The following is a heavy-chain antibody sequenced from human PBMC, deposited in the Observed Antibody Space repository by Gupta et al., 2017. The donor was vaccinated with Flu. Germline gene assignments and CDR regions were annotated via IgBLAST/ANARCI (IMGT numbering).Heavy chain of an antibody. CDR1: GGSFSGYY. D-gene: IGHD3-22*01. CDR2: INHSGST. V-gene: IGHV4-34*01. CDR3: ARKKTYYYDSSGYYYRGGLDY. J-gene: IGHJ4*02. Sequence: QVQLQQWGAGLLKPSETLSLTCAVYGGSFSGYYWSWIRQPPGKGLEWIGEINHSGSTNYNPSLKSRVTISVDTSKNQFSLKLSSVTAADTAVYYCARKKTYYYDSSGYYYRGGLDYWGQGTLVTVSS.